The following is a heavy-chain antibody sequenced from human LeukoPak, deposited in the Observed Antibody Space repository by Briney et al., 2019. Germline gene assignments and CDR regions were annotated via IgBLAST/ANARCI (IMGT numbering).Heavy chain of an antibody. V-gene: IGHV1-46*01. Sequence: ASVKVSCKASGYSFTSYFINWVRQAPGQGLEWMGIINPSGASTNYAQKFQGRVNMTRDTSTNTVYMELGSLRSEDTAVYYCARVAAAGFAYDKFDPWGQGTLVTVSS. J-gene: IGHJ5*02. CDR2: INPSGAST. CDR3: ARVAAAGFAYDKFDP. CDR1: GYSFTSYF. D-gene: IGHD6-13*01.